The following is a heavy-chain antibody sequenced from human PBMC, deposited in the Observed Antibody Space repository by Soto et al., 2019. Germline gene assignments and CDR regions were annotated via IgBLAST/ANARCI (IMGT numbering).Heavy chain of an antibody. CDR2: IIAIDDTT. V-gene: IGHV1-69*05. CDR3: ARSVGAALSDY. CDR1: GGTFSSYA. J-gene: IGHJ4*02. Sequence: GASVKVSCKTSGGTFSSYAISWVRQAPGQRLEWMGGIIAIDDTTKYAQKFQGRVTITRDTSASTAYMELSSLRSEDTAVYYCARSVGAALSDYWGQGTLVTVSS. D-gene: IGHD1-26*01.